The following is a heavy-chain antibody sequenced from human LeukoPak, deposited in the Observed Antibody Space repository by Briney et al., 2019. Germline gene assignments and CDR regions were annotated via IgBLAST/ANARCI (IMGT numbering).Heavy chain of an antibody. V-gene: IGHV3-30-3*01. CDR1: GFTFRSYV. J-gene: IGHJ1*01. Sequence: PGGPLRLFCAASGFTFRSYVMHWVRKATGKGVEGVAVISYDGSNKYYADSGKGRFTISKDNSKNTLYLQMNSLRAEDTAVYYCARDVTGTKYFQHWGQGTLVTVSS. D-gene: IGHD1-1*01. CDR2: ISYDGSNK. CDR3: ARDVTGTKYFQH.